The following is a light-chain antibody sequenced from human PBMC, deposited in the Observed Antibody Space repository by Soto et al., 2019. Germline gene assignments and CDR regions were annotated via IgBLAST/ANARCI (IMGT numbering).Light chain of an antibody. Sequence: DIVMTQSPDSLAVSLGERATINCKSSRSVFYSSNNKNYLAWYQKRPGQSPRLLIYWASTRESGVPDRFSGSGSGSDFTLNISTLHAEDVAIYYCQQYYTPPWTFGQGTKVEIK. J-gene: IGKJ1*01. V-gene: IGKV4-1*01. CDR1: RSVFYSSNNKNY. CDR2: WAS. CDR3: QQYYTPPWT.